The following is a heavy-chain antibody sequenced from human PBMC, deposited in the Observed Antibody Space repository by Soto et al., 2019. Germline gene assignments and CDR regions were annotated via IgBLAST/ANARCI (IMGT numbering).Heavy chain of an antibody. D-gene: IGHD2-2*01. CDR3: ARDRRPSLYYGLSV. J-gene: IGHJ6*02. CDR2: ISSSGDTT. CDR1: GSTFSDYY. Sequence: PGGSLRLSCAASGSTFSDYYMAWIRQAPGKGLEWVSYISSSGDTTAYADSVKGRFTISRDNAKNSLYLQMNSLRAEDTATYYCARDRRPSLYYGLSVWGQGTTVTVSS. V-gene: IGHV3-11*01.